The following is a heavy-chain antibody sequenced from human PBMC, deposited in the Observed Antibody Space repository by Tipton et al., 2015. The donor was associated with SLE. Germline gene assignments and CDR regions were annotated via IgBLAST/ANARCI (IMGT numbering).Heavy chain of an antibody. CDR3: ARGWGITMIVVGPPAFDI. D-gene: IGHD3-22*01. Sequence: LRLSCAVYGGSFSGYYWSWIRQPPGKGLEWIGEINHSGSTNYNPSLKSRVTISVDTSKNQFSLKLSSVTAADTAVYYCARGWGITMIVVGPPAFDIWGQGTMVTVSS. V-gene: IGHV4-34*01. CDR2: INHSGST. CDR1: GGSFSGYY. J-gene: IGHJ3*02.